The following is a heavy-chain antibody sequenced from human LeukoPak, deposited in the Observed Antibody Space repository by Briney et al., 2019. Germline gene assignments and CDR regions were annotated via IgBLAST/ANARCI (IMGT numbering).Heavy chain of an antibody. CDR2: ISGSGGDT. D-gene: IGHD2-15*01. J-gene: IGHJ6*02. CDR1: GFTFSNFA. CDR3: AKDSWGGYCSGGSCHYGMDV. V-gene: IGHV3-23*01. Sequence: PGGSLRLSCAASGFTFSNFAMSWVRQAPGKGLEWVSAISGSGGDTYYADSVKGRFTISRDNAKNSLYLQMNSLRAEDTALYYCAKDSWGGYCSGGSCHYGMDVWGQGTTVTVSS.